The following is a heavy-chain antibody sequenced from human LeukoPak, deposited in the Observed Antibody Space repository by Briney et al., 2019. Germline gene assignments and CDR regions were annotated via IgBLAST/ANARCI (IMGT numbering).Heavy chain of an antibody. CDR3: TKDPNGDYVGAFDP. Sequence: GGSLRLSCAASGFTLRSYDMSWVRQAPGKGLEWVAATSGSGGNTYYADSVKGRFTISRDNSKNTLYLQMNSLKAEDTVVYYCTKDPNGDYVGAFDPWGQGTLVTVSS. V-gene: IGHV3-23*01. J-gene: IGHJ5*02. D-gene: IGHD4-17*01. CDR2: TSGSGGNT. CDR1: GFTLRSYD.